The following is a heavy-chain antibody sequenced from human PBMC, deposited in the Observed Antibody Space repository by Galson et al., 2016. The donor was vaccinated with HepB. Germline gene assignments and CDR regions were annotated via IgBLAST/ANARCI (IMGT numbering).Heavy chain of an antibody. Sequence: TLSLTCTVSGGSVSCYYWSWIRQPPGKGLQWIGYISDTGSTNYNPSLKSRVIISIDTSKNQLSLNLTSVTAADTAVYYCAKRDCVGVRCYDWDKNWFDPWGQGTLVTVSS. J-gene: IGHJ5*02. CDR1: GGSVSCYY. V-gene: IGHV4-59*02. D-gene: IGHD2-21*01. CDR2: ISDTGST. CDR3: AKRDCVGVRCYDWDKNWFDP.